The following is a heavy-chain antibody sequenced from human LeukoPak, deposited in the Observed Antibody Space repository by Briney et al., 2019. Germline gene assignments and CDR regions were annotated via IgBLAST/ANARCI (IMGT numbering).Heavy chain of an antibody. V-gene: IGHV1-2*02. D-gene: IGHD2-2*01. CDR2: INPNSGGT. Sequence: ASVTVSCKASGYTFTSYGISWVRQAPGQGLEWMGWINPNSGGTNYAQKFQGRVTMTRDTSISTAFMELSRLRSDDTAVYYCASYQLLSDAFDIWGQGTMVTVSS. CDR1: GYTFTSYG. CDR3: ASYQLLSDAFDI. J-gene: IGHJ3*02.